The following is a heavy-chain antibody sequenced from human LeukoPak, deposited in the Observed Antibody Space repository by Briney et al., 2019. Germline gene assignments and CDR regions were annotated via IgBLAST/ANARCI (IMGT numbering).Heavy chain of an antibody. D-gene: IGHD3-22*01. CDR2: VSDTGKT. CDR3: ATGYYYHFAT. J-gene: IGHJ5*02. CDR1: GSSLSSYD. V-gene: IGHV4-4*08. Sequence: SETLSLTCGFSGSSLSSYDWTWLRQSPGKGLEWIGYVSDTGKTDSNPSLKSRVTISLDMSNKQFSLRLRSVSACNSVVYVCATGYYYHFATWGPGILVTVSS.